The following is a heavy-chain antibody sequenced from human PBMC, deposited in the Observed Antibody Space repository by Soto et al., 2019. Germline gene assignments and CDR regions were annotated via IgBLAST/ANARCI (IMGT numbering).Heavy chain of an antibody. Sequence: SETLSLTCTVSGGSISTYYWSWIRQPPGKGLEWIGYIYYSGSTNYNPSLKNRVTISLDTSTSQFSLRRSSVTAADTAVYYCARSVVVPTAILGFDPWGQGTLVTVSS. CDR2: IYYSGST. D-gene: IGHD2-2*01. J-gene: IGHJ5*02. V-gene: IGHV4-59*08. CDR1: GGSISTYY. CDR3: ARSVVVPTAILGFDP.